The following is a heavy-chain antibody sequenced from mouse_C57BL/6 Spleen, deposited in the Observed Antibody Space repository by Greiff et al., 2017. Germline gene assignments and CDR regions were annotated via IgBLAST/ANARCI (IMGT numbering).Heavy chain of an antibody. CDR1: GYTFTSYW. D-gene: IGHD2-4*01. CDR2: IYPSDSET. J-gene: IGHJ3*01. V-gene: IGHV1-61*01. Sequence: QVQLQQPGAELVRPGSSVKLSCKASGYTFTSYWMDWVKQRPGQGLEWIGNIYPSDSETHYNQKFKDKATLTVDKSSSTAYMQLSSLTSEDSAVYYCARSEGYDFFAYWGQGTLVTVSA. CDR3: ARSEGYDFFAY.